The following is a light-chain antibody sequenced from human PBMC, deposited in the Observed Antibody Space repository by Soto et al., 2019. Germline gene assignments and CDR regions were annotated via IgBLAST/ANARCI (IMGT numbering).Light chain of an antibody. J-gene: IGKJ2*01. CDR3: QQYDSIPYT. V-gene: IGKV1-5*03. Sequence: DIQMTQSPSTLSASVRDRVTITCRASQTINSWLAWYQQRPGKAPRLLIYKASTLESGVPSRFGGSGSGTEFTLTISTLQPDDFATYYCQQYDSIPYTFGQGTKPDIK. CDR2: KAS. CDR1: QTINSW.